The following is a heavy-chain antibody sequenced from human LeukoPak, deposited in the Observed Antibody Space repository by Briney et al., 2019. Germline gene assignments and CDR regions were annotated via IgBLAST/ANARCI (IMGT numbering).Heavy chain of an antibody. D-gene: IGHD2-2*01. Sequence: PGGSLRLSCAASGFTFSSYWMSWVRQAPGKGLEWVANIKQDGSEKYYVDPVKGRFTISRDNAKNSLYLQMNSLRAEDTAVYYCAEEGCSSTSCEYYFDYWGQGTLVTVSS. CDR3: AEEGCSSTSCEYYFDY. CDR1: GFTFSSYW. J-gene: IGHJ4*02. V-gene: IGHV3-7*03. CDR2: IKQDGSEK.